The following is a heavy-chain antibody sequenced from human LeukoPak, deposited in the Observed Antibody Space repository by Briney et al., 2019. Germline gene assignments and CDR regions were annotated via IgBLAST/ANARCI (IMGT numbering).Heavy chain of an antibody. J-gene: IGHJ6*03. CDR2: MNPNSGGT. CDR3: ASGPYYYYMDV. CDR1: GYTFTSYD. Sequence: GASVKVSCKASGYTFTSYDINWVRQATGQGLEWMGWMNPNSGGTNYAQKFQGRVTMTRDTSISTAYMELSRLRSDDTAVYYCASGPYYYYMDVWGKGTTVTISS. V-gene: IGHV1-2*02.